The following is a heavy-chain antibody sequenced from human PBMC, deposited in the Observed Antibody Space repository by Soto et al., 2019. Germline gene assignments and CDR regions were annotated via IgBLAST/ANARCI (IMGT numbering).Heavy chain of an antibody. J-gene: IGHJ4*02. V-gene: IGHV3-33*01. CDR3: ARDGYCSGGSCYSVPVFDY. CDR2: IWYDGSNK. CDR1: GFTFSSYG. Sequence: QVQLVESGGGVVQPGRSLRLSCAASGFTFSSYGMHWVRQAPGKGLEWVAVIWYDGSNKYYADSVKGRFTISRDNSKKKMYLKMNGLRAEDTAVYYCARDGYCSGGSCYSVPVFDYWGQGTLVTVSS. D-gene: IGHD2-15*01.